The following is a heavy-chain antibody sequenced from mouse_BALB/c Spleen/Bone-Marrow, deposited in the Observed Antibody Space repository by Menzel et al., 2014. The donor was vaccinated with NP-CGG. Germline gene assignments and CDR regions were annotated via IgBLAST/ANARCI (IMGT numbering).Heavy chain of an antibody. CDR2: IVPSSGYT. CDR3: AREARAGAWFAY. V-gene: IGHV1-4*02. CDR1: GYTFTSYT. J-gene: IGHJ3*01. Sequence: VQLQQSGAELARPGASVKMSCKASGYTFTSYTIQWVKRRPGQGLEWVGYIVPSSGYTDHNQNFKDKTTLTADKSSSTAYMQLSSLTSADSAVYYCAREARAGAWFAYWGQGTLVTVSA.